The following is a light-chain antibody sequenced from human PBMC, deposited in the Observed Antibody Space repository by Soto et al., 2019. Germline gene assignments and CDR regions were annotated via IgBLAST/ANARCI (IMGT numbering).Light chain of an antibody. CDR2: GAS. V-gene: IGKV3-15*01. J-gene: IGKJ4*01. Sequence: EIVMTQSPATLSVSPGERATLSCRASQSISSNLAWYQQKPGQAPRLLIYGASTTATGIPPRFSRSGSGTEFTLNIGSLQSEDFAVYYCQQYNNWPLTFGGGTKVEIK. CDR3: QQYNNWPLT. CDR1: QSISSN.